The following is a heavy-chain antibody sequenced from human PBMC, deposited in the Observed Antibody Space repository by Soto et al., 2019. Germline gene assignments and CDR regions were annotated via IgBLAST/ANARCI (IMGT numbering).Heavy chain of an antibody. Sequence: GGSLRLSCAASGFTFSSYSMNWVRQAPGKGLEWVSYISSSSSTIYYADSVKGRFTISRDNAKNSLYLQMNSLRDGDTAVYYCARSSGSRRPYDAFDIWGQGTMVTVSS. CDR1: GFTFSSYS. J-gene: IGHJ3*02. CDR2: ISSSSSTI. V-gene: IGHV3-48*02. CDR3: ARSSGSRRPYDAFDI. D-gene: IGHD1-26*01.